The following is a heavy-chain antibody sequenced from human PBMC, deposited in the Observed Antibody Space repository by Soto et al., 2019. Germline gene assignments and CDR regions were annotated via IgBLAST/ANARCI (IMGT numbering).Heavy chain of an antibody. D-gene: IGHD6-19*01. CDR2: INPNSGGT. V-gene: IGHV1-2*04. CDR1: GYTFTGYY. CDR3: ARGGGAVAGTVDYYYGMDV. J-gene: IGHJ6*02. Sequence: ASVKVSCKASGYTFTGYYMHWVRQAPGQGLEWMGWINPNSGGTNYAQKFQGWVTMTRDTSISTAYMELSRLRSDDTAVYYCARGGGAVAGTVDYYYGMDVWGQGTTVTVSS.